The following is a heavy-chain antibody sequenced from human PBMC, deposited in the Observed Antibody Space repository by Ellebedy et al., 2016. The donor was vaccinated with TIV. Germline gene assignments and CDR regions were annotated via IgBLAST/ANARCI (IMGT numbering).Heavy chain of an antibody. D-gene: IGHD5/OR15-5a*01. CDR1: GYTFTSYD. Sequence: ASVKVSCXASGYTFTSYDINWVRQATGQGLECMGWMNPDSGNTGYTQKFQGRVTMTRDTSINTAYMELSSLTSDDTAVYYCATDPVYGGNAVFNHWGQGTLVSVSS. J-gene: IGHJ4*02. CDR3: ATDPVYGGNAVFNH. V-gene: IGHV1-8*01. CDR2: MNPDSGNT.